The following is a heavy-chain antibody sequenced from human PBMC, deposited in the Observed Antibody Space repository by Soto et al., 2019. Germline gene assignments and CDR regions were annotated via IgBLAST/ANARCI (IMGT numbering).Heavy chain of an antibody. CDR2: ISTSDGKT. CDR3: ARDGNYADPNCFDP. D-gene: IGHD4-17*01. V-gene: IGHV1-18*01. Sequence: ASVKVSCKASGYTFTHYGVSWIRQAPGQGPEWLGWISTSDGKTNYAQKFQGRVTLTTDTSTTTAYMELRSLRSDDTALYHCARDGNYADPNCFDPWGQGTLVTVSS. J-gene: IGHJ5*02. CDR1: GYTFTHYG.